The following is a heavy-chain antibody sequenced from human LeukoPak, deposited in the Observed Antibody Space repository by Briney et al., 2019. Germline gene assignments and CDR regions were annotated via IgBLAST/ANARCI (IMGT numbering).Heavy chain of an antibody. D-gene: IGHD3-22*01. Sequence: GTSLRLSCAASGFTFSNYGMHWVRQAPGKGLGWVAGIWYDGGYKYYADSVKGRFTISRDNSKNTLFLQMDSLRAEDTAVYYCARNYYDSSGYQEATFNYWGQGTLVTVSS. CDR2: IWYDGGYK. CDR1: GFTFSNYG. J-gene: IGHJ4*02. CDR3: ARNYYDSSGYQEATFNY. V-gene: IGHV3-33*01.